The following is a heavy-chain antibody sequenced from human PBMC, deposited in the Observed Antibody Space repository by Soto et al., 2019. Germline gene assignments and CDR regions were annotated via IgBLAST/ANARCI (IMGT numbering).Heavy chain of an antibody. J-gene: IGHJ4*02. Sequence: SETLSLTCAVSGGSLSSGGYSWSWILQPPGKGLEWIGYIYHSGSTYYNPSLKSRVTISVDRSKNQFSLKLSSVTAADTAVYYCATAPGPYWGQGTLVTVSS. CDR3: ATAPGPY. CDR2: IYHSGST. V-gene: IGHV4-30-2*01. CDR1: GGSLSSGGYS.